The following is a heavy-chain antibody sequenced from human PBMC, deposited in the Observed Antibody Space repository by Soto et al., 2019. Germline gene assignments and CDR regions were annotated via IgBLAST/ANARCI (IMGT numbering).Heavy chain of an antibody. D-gene: IGHD2-2*01. CDR2: IYPGDSDT. Sequence: GESLKISXKGSGYSFTSYWIGWVRPMPGKGLEWMGIIYPGDSDTRYSPSFQGQVTISADKSISTAYLQWSSLKASDTAMYYCARVSYCTSTTCPRDAFEIWGQGTMVTVSS. CDR3: ARVSYCTSTTCPRDAFEI. J-gene: IGHJ3*02. V-gene: IGHV5-51*01. CDR1: GYSFTSYW.